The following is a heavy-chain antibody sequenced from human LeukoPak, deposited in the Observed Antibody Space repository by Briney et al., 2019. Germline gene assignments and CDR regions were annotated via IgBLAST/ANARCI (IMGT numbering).Heavy chain of an antibody. CDR1: GGTFSSYA. CDR2: IIPIFGTA. CDR3: ARDGDWDAPSY. D-gene: IGHD2-21*01. V-gene: IGHV1-69*13. J-gene: IGHJ4*02. Sequence: ASVKVSCKASGGTFSSYAISWVRQAPGQGLEWMGAIIPIFGTANYAQKFQGRVTITADESTSTAYMELSSLRSEDTAVYYCARDGDWDAPSYWGQGTLVTVSS.